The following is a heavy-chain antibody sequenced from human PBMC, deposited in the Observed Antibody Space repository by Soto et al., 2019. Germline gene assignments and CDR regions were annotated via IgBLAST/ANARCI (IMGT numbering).Heavy chain of an antibody. V-gene: IGHV3-11*05. CDR2: ISSASSYT. CDR1: GFTFSDYY. Sequence: QVQLVESGGGWVKPGGSLRLSCAASGFTFSDYYMSWIRQAPGKGLEWVSYISSASSYTKYADSVKGRFTISRDNAKNSVYLQMNSLRFEATAVYYCARDVRSGWYPGSVFDTWGQGTMVTVSS. J-gene: IGHJ3*02. D-gene: IGHD6-19*01. CDR3: ARDVRSGWYPGSVFDT.